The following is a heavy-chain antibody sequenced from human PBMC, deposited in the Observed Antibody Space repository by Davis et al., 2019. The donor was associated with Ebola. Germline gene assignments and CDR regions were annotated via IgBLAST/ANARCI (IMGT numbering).Heavy chain of an antibody. CDR1: GYTFTGYC. V-gene: IGHV1-2*06. CDR3: ARGRGRFGEVIKNWFDP. J-gene: IGHJ5*02. Sequence: ASVKVSCKASGYTFTGYCMHWVRQAPGQGLEWMGRINPNSGGTNYAQKFQGRVTMTRNTSISTAYMELSSLRSEDTAVYYCARGRGRFGEVIKNWFDPWGQGTLVTVSS. CDR2: INPNSGGT. D-gene: IGHD3-10*01.